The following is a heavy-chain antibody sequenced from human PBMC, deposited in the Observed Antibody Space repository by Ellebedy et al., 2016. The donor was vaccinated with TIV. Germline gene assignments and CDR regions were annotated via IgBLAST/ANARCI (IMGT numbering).Heavy chain of an antibody. J-gene: IGHJ4*02. CDR1: GFTFTTSK. CDR2: IVLGSGNT. CDR3: ATEKDDFWSGYRFEY. V-gene: IGHV1-58*01. D-gene: IGHD3-3*01. Sequence: AASVKVSCKASGFTFTTSKVQWARQARGQRLEWIGWIVLGSGNTNYAQEFQERVTITRDMSTNTAFMELSSLRSEDTAIYYCATEKDDFWSGYRFEYWGQGTLVTVSS.